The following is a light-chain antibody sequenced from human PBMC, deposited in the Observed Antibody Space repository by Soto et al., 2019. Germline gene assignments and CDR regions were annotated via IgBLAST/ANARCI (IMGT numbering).Light chain of an antibody. CDR2: DVN. CDR1: YSDVGTYNR. J-gene: IGLJ1*01. Sequence: QPALPQPASVSGSPGQSITISCTGTYSDVGTYNRVSWYQQSPGKAPKLMIYDVNKRPSGVPDRFSGSKSGNTASLTISGLQADDEAEYYCYSYLGTDSDVLGTGTKVT. V-gene: IGLV2-18*02. CDR3: YSYLGTDSDV.